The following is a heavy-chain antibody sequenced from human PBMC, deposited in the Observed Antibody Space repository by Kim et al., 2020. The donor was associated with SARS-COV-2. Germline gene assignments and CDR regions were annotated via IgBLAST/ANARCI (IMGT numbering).Heavy chain of an antibody. Sequence: SETLSLTCAVYGGSFSGYYWSWIRQPPGKGLEWIGEINHSGSTNYNPSLKSRVTISVDTSKNQFSLKLSSVTAADTAVYYCARGLIAAAGRRTPFDYWGQGTLVPVSS. D-gene: IGHD6-13*01. CDR1: GGSFSGYY. J-gene: IGHJ4*02. CDR3: ARGLIAAAGRRTPFDY. CDR2: INHSGST. V-gene: IGHV4-34*01.